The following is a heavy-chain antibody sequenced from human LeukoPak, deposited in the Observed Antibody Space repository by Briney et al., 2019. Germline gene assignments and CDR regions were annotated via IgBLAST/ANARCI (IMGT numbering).Heavy chain of an antibody. Sequence: SETLSLTGTVSGGSISSYYWSWIRQPPGKGLEWIGFIYYSGSTNYSPSLKSRVTISVDTSKNQFSLKRTSVTAADTAVYYCARHGNGAFDIWGQGTMVTVSS. V-gene: IGHV4-59*08. CDR1: GGSISSYY. J-gene: IGHJ3*02. CDR3: ARHGNGAFDI. D-gene: IGHD1-1*01. CDR2: IYYSGST.